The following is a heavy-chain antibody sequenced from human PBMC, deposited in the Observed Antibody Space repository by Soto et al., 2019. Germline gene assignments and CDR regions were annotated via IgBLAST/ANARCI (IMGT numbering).Heavy chain of an antibody. V-gene: IGHV4-59*01. D-gene: IGHD2-2*01. J-gene: IGHJ5*02. CDR1: CGSISSYY. CDR3: AREIVVPATPGWFDP. CDR2: IYYSGST. Sequence: PSETLSLTCTVSCGSISSYYWSWIRQPPGKGLEWIGYIYYSGSTNYNPSLKSRVTISVDTSKNQFSLKLSSVTAADTAVYYCAREIVVPATPGWFDPWGQGTLVTVSS.